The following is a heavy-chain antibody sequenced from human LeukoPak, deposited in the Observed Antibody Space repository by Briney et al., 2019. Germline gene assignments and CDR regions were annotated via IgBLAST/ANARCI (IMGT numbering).Heavy chain of an antibody. CDR1: GFTFNSYA. Sequence: PGGSLRLSCAASGFTFNSYAMSWLRQAPGKGLEWVSAISGSGGSTYYADSVKGRFTISRDNSKNTLYLQMNSLRAEDTAVYYCAKEKGAYYGSGENWFDPWGQGTLVTVSS. D-gene: IGHD3-10*01. CDR3: AKEKGAYYGSGENWFDP. J-gene: IGHJ5*02. V-gene: IGHV3-23*01. CDR2: ISGSGGST.